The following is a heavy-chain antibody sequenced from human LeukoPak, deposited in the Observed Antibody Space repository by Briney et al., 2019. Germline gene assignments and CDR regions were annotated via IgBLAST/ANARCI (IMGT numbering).Heavy chain of an antibody. CDR1: GGSFSGYY. D-gene: IGHD3-10*01. V-gene: IGHV4-34*01. Sequence: SETLSLTCAVYGGSFSGYYWSWIRQPPGKGLEWIGEINHSGSTNYNPSLKSRVTISVDTSENQFSLKLSSVTAADTAVYYCARVHITMVRGVIITYYFDYWGQGTLVTVSS. J-gene: IGHJ4*02. CDR3: ARVHITMVRGVIITYYFDY. CDR2: INHSGST.